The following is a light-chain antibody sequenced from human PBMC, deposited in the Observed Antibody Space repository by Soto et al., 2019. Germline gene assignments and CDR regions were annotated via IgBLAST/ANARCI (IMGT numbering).Light chain of an antibody. CDR1: SSDIGAYNY. Sequence: QSALAQPASVSGSPGQSIAISCTGTSSDIGAYNYVSWYQQHPGKAPKVMIYDVSSRPAGVSNRFSGSKSGNTASLTISGLQPEDEADYYCSSYTSGSLYVFGTGTKLTVL. V-gene: IGLV2-14*01. CDR3: SSYTSGSLYV. CDR2: DVS. J-gene: IGLJ1*01.